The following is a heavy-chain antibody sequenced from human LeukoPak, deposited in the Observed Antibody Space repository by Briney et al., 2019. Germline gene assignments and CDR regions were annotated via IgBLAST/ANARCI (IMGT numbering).Heavy chain of an antibody. Sequence: GGSLRLSCAASGFTFSNYNMNWVRQAPGKGLEWVSIISSSRTMHYADSVKGRFTISRDNAKNSLYLQMNSLRAEDTAVYYCARGSEWELLGSCDYWGQGTLVTVSS. D-gene: IGHD1-26*01. CDR1: GFTFSNYN. V-gene: IGHV3-69-1*01. J-gene: IGHJ4*02. CDR3: ARGSEWELLGSCDY. CDR2: ISSSRTM.